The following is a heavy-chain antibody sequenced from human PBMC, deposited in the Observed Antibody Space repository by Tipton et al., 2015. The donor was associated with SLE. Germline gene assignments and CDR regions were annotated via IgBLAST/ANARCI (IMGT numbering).Heavy chain of an antibody. CDR1: GVSINTYS. Sequence: GLVKPSETLSLTCTVSGVSINTYSWSWIRQPPGKGLEWIGYIYHSGSTYYNPSLRSRVTISVDTSKNQFSLKLSSVTAADTAVYYCARDVYDRSGTNFFDYWGQGTLVTVSS. V-gene: IGHV4-59*12. J-gene: IGHJ4*02. D-gene: IGHD3-22*01. CDR3: ARDVYDRSGTNFFDY. CDR2: IYHSGST.